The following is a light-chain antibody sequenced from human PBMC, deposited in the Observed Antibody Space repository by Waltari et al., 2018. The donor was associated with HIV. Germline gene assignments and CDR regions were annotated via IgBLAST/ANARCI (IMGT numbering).Light chain of an antibody. CDR2: RNS. V-gene: IGLV1-44*01. CDR3: AAWDDSLNGYV. J-gene: IGLJ1*01. CDR1: SSHIGSYT. Sequence: QSVLTQPPSASGPPGHRVTISCSGSSSHIGSYTVHWYQHLPATAPKLLIFRNSQRPSGVPDRFSASKSGTSASLAISGLQSEDEADYYCAAWDDSLNGYVFGTGTRVTVL.